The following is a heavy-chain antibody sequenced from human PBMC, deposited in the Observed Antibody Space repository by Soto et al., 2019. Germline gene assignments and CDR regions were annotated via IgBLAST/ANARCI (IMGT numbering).Heavy chain of an antibody. D-gene: IGHD3-10*01. V-gene: IGHV3-48*01. CDR2: ITSDSSTR. CDR1: GFTFSSFG. Sequence: GGSLRLSCAVSGFTFSSFGMNWVRQAPGKGLEWISYITSDSSTRHYADFVKGRFTISRDNAKNSLYLQMNSLRAEDAAGYFWPKDPDGIIAFDSWGRETQVTVS. CDR3: PKDPDGIIAFDS. J-gene: IGHJ4*01.